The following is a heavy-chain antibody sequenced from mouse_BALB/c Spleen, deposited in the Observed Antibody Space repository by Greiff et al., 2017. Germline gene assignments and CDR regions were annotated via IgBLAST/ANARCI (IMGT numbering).Heavy chain of an antibody. J-gene: IGHJ4*01. Sequence: QVQLQQPGAELVMPGASVKMSCKASGYTFTDYWMHWVKQRPGQGLEWIGAIDTSDSYTSYNQKFKGKATLTVDESSSTAYMQLSSLTSEDSAVYYCARRLPYYYAMDYWGQGTSVTVSS. V-gene: IGHV1-69*01. CDR3: ARRLPYYYAMDY. CDR1: GYTFTDYW. CDR2: IDTSDSYT. D-gene: IGHD5-5*01.